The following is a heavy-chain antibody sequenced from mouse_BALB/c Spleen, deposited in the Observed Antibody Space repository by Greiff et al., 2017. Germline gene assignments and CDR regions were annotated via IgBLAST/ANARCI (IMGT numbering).Heavy chain of an antibody. CDR2: ISSGGSYT. CDR1: GFTFSSYT. V-gene: IGHV5-6-4*01. J-gene: IGHJ2*01. CDR3: TRDRGQLTGTTFDY. D-gene: IGHD4-1*01. Sequence: EVQLVESGGGLVKPGGSLKLSCAASGFTFSSYTMSWVRQTPEKRLEWVATISSGGSYTYYPDSVKGRFTISRDNAKNTLYLQMSSLKSEDTAMYYCTRDRGQLTGTTFDYWGQGTTLTVSS.